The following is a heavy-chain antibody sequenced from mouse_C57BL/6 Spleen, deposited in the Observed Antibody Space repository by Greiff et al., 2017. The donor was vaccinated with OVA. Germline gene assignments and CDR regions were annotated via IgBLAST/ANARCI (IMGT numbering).Heavy chain of an antibody. J-gene: IGHJ4*01. D-gene: IGHD1-1*01. CDR1: GYTFTNYW. Sequence: QVQLQQSGAELVRPGTSVKMSCKASGYTFTNYWIGWVKQRPGHGLEWIGDIYPGGGYTNYNEKFKGTATLPADKSSSTSYMQFSSLTSEDSAIYYCARLGTTVVAPYAMDYWGQGTSVTVSS. CDR2: IYPGGGYT. CDR3: ARLGTTVVAPYAMDY. V-gene: IGHV1-63*01.